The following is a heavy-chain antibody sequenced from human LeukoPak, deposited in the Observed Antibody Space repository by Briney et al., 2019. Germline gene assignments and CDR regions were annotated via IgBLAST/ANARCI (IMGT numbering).Heavy chain of an antibody. CDR3: AREYYGSGSFPFDY. D-gene: IGHD3-10*01. V-gene: IGHV3-66*01. J-gene: IGHJ4*02. Sequence: QPGGSLRLSCVASGFTVSSNYMSWVRQAPGKGLEWVSVIYTGGSTYYADSVKGRFTISRDNSKNTLYLQMNSLGAEDTAVYYCAREYYGSGSFPFDYWGQGTLVTVSS. CDR2: IYTGGST. CDR1: GFTVSSNY.